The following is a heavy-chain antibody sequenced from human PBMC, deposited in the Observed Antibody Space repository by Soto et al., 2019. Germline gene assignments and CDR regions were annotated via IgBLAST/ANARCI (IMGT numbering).Heavy chain of an antibody. V-gene: IGHV4-31*03. CDR2: IYYSGST. D-gene: IGHD6-13*01. J-gene: IGHJ4*02. CDR3: TADLPAFIPQVDS. CDR1: GGSISIGGYY. Sequence: SETLSLTCTVSGGSISIGGYYWSWIRQHPGKGLEWIGYIYYSGSTYYNPSLKSRVTISVDTSKNQFSLKLSSVTAADTGVYFCTADLPAFIPQVDSWGQGTLVTVSS.